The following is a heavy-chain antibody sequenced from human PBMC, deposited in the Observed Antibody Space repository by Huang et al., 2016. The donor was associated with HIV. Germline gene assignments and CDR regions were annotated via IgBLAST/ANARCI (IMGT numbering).Heavy chain of an antibody. CDR1: GDSVSSHY. D-gene: IGHD6-19*01. Sequence: QVRLQESGPGLVKPSETLSLSCTVSGDSVSSHYWGWIRHPPGKGLEWIGTVYDSGTTKYNPSRNRRITISVDTSKNGFALNITAVSAADTAMYFCVRDQGRLAVGGIDNWFDPWGQGALVTVSS. CDR3: VRDQGRLAVGGIDNWFDP. J-gene: IGHJ5*02. CDR2: VYDSGTT. V-gene: IGHV4-59*02.